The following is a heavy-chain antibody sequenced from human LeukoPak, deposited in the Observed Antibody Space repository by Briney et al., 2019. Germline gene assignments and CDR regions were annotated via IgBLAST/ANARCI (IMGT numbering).Heavy chain of an antibody. D-gene: IGHD3-22*01. J-gene: IGHJ1*01. V-gene: IGHV1-2*02. CDR2: INPNSGGT. Sequence: ASVKVSCKASGYTFTGNYMHWVRQAPGQGLEWMGWINPNSGGTNYVQKFQGRVTMTRDTSIGTAYMELNRLRSDDTAVYYCARGSYDSSVFEYFHHWGQGTLVTVSS. CDR1: GYTFTGNY. CDR3: ARGSYDSSVFEYFHH.